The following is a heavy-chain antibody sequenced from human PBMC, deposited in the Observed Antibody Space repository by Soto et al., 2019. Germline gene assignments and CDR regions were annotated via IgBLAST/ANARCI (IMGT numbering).Heavy chain of an antibody. V-gene: IGHV5-51*01. CDR1: GYSFTSYW. D-gene: IGHD3-10*01. CDR3: ASHNSMVRGEDGMDF. CDR2: IYPGDSDT. Sequence: GESLKISCKGSGYSFTSYWIGWVRQMPGKGLEWMGIIYPGDSDTRYSPSFQGQVTISADKSISTAYLQWSSLKASDTAMYYCASHNSMVRGEDGMDFRGQGTTVTAP. J-gene: IGHJ6*02.